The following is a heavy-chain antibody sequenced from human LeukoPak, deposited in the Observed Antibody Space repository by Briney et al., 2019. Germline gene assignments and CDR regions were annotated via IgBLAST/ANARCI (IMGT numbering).Heavy chain of an antibody. J-gene: IGHJ4*02. CDR2: ISSSSSYI. CDR3: ATPAYYDFWSGYYY. Sequence: GGSLRLSCAASGFTFSSYSMNWVRQAPGKGLEWVSSISSSSSYIYYADSVKGRFIISRDNSKNTLYLQMSSLRAEDTAVYYCATPAYYDFWSGYYYWGQGTLVTVSS. CDR1: GFTFSSYS. D-gene: IGHD3-3*01. V-gene: IGHV3-21*04.